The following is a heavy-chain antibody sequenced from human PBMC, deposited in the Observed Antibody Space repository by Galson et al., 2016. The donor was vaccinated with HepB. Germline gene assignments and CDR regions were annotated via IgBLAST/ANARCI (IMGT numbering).Heavy chain of an antibody. D-gene: IGHD6-13*01. Sequence: SLRLSCAASGSSFSSHWMSWVRQGPGKGLEWVGNIKDDGSEKHYIDSVKGRFSISRDNARNSLYLQMNSLRVEDTAVYYCTADFGYSNYDWGQGTLVTVSS. CDR3: TADFGYSNYD. CDR1: GSSFSSHW. V-gene: IGHV3-7*01. J-gene: IGHJ1*01. CDR2: IKDDGSEK.